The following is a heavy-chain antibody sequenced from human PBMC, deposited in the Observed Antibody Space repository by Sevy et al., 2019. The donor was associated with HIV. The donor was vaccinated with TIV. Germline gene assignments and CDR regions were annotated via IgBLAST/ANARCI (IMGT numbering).Heavy chain of an antibody. V-gene: IGHV3-23*01. D-gene: IGHD6-25*01. Sequence: GGSLRLSCAASGLTFSNYVMSWVRQAPGKGLEWVSVISGSSGTTYAAESVKGRFTISRDNSKNMLYLHMSSLGTEDKAVYYCARNLSPSGAFDIWGQGTRVTVSS. CDR2: ISGSSGTT. CDR1: GLTFSNYV. CDR3: ARNLSPSGAFDI. J-gene: IGHJ3*02.